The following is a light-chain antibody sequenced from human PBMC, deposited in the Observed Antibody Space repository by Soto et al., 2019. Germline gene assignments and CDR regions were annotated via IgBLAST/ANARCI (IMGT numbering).Light chain of an antibody. V-gene: IGKV3-15*01. CDR3: QEYNSWPS. CDR1: QSVSNN. Sequence: IVMTHSPSTLSVSPWEIATHSCRASQSVSNNLAWYQQKPGQAPRLLIHGASTRATGIPARFSGSGSGTEFTLTISSLQSEDFAVYYCQEYNSWPSFGQGTKVDIK. CDR2: GAS. J-gene: IGKJ1*01.